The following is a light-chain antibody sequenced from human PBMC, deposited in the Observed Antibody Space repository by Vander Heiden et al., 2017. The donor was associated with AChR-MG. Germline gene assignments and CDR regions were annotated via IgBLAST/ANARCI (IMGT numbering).Light chain of an antibody. V-gene: IGLV1-44*01. Sequence: QSVLTQPPSASGTPGQRVTISCSGSSSNIGSNTVNWYQQPPGTAPKLLIYRNSQRPSGVPDRFSGSKSGTSASLAISGLQSEDEADYYCAAWDDSLNGHVVFGGGTRLTVL. J-gene: IGLJ2*01. CDR3: AAWDDSLNGHVV. CDR2: RNS. CDR1: SSNIGSNT.